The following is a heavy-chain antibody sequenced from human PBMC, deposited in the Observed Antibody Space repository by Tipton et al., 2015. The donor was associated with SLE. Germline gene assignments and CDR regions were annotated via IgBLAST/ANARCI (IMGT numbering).Heavy chain of an antibody. D-gene: IGHD1-14*01. CDR1: GGSITSIHH. V-gene: IGHV4-4*02. CDR2: IFHTGST. J-gene: IGHJ4*02. CDR3: ARDSAGITLDY. Sequence: TLSLTCSVSGGSITSIHHWSWVRQPPGKGLEWIGEIFHTGSTNYNPSLKGRVTMSVDKSNNQFSPTLSSVTAADTAVYYCARDSAGITLDYWGQGALVTVSS.